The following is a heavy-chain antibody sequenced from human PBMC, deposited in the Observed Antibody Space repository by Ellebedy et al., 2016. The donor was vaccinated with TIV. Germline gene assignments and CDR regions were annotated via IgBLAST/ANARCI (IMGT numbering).Heavy chain of an antibody. CDR2: INHSGST. CDR3: ARGLGESQDY. CDR1: GGSISSYY. D-gene: IGHD4-17*01. V-gene: IGHV4-34*01. J-gene: IGHJ4*02. Sequence: MPSETLSLTCTVSGGSISSYYWSWIRQPPGKGLEWIGEINHSGSTHYNPSLKSRVTISVDTSKNQFSLNLSSVTAADTAVYYCARGLGESQDYWGQGTLVTVSS.